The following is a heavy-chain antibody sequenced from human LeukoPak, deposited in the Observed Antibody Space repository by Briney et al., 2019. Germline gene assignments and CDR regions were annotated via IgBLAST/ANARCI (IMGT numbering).Heavy chain of an antibody. CDR3: AKDGGLWVSAHWGDS. CDR1: GFTFSSYA. CDR2: ISGSGGST. J-gene: IGHJ4*02. D-gene: IGHD7-27*01. Sequence: GGSLRLSCAASGFTFSSYAMSWVRQAPGKGLEWVSAISGSGGSTYYADSVKGRFTVSRDSSKNTLYLQMNSLRAEDTAVYYCAKDGGLWVSAHWGDSWGRGTLVTVSS. V-gene: IGHV3-23*01.